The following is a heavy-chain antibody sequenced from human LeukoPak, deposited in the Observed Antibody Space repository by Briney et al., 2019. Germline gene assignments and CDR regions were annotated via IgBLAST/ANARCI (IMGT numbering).Heavy chain of an antibody. CDR1: GFTFSSYS. Sequence: GGSLRLSCAASGFTFSSYSMNWVRQVPGKGLVWVSRIDSGGSSTTYADSVKGRFTISKDNAKNTLYLQMNSLRAEDTAVYYCARSSNCVDYWGQGTLVTVSS. CDR2: IDSGGSST. V-gene: IGHV3-74*01. CDR3: ARSSNCVDY. D-gene: IGHD6-13*01. J-gene: IGHJ4*02.